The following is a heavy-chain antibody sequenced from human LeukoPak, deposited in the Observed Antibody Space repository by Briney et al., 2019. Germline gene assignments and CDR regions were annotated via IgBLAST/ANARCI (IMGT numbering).Heavy chain of an antibody. CDR3: AKEGAALAVAGHFDY. V-gene: IGHV3-30*18. J-gene: IGHJ4*02. CDR1: GFTFSSYG. Sequence: GSLRLSRAASGFTFSSYGMHWVRQAPGKGLEWVAVISYDGSNKYYADSVKGRFTISRDNSKNTLYLQMNSLRAEDTAVYYCAKEGAALAVAGHFDYWGQGTLVTVSS. D-gene: IGHD6-19*01. CDR2: ISYDGSNK.